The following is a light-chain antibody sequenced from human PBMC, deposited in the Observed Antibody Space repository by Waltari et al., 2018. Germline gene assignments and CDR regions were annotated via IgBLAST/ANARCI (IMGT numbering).Light chain of an antibody. J-gene: IGKJ1*01. Sequence: DIVMTQSPLYLTVTPGEPAAISCRSSQSLLHSNGYNYLDWYLQKPGQSPQLLIYLGSNRASGVPDRFSGSGSGTDFTLKISRVEAEDVGVYYCMQALQTSWTFGQGTKVEIK. V-gene: IGKV2-28*01. CDR3: MQALQTSWT. CDR2: LGS. CDR1: QSLLHSNGYNY.